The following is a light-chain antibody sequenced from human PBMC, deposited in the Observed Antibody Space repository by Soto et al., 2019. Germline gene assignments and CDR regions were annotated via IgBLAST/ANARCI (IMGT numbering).Light chain of an antibody. CDR3: QQHSSWPMT. Sequence: EIVLTQSPATLSLSPGERATLSCRASQSINNYLAWYQQKPGQGPRLLIYDESNTAAGIPARFSGSGSGTDFTLTISSLEPEDFAVYYCQQHSSWPMTLGQGTKVDIK. V-gene: IGKV3-11*01. CDR1: QSINNY. J-gene: IGKJ1*01. CDR2: DES.